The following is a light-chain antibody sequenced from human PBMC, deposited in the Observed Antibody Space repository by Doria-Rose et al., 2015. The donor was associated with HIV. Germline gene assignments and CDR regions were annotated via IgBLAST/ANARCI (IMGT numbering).Light chain of an antibody. Sequence: VPWYQHHTGKAPKLMIYDVSNRPSGVSNRFSGSKSGDTASLIISGLQAEDEADYYCNSYTTSSTHNYVFGTGTKVTVL. J-gene: IGLJ1*01. V-gene: IGLV2-14*03. CDR3: NSYTTSSTHNYV. CDR2: DVS.